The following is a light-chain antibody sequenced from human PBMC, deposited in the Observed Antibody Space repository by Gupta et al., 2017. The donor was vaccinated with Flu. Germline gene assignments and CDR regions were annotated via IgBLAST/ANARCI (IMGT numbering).Light chain of an antibody. CDR3: QCYDGSDHVV. V-gene: IGLV6-57*01. CDR1: SGSIASNK. J-gene: IGLJ2*01. Sequence: VTISWTRSSGSIASNKVQWYQQRPGSSPTTVIEDDNQRPSGVPDRFSGAIDSSSTSAFTTNSGLKAEDEADYYWQCYDGSDHVVFGGGTKLTVL. CDR2: DDN.